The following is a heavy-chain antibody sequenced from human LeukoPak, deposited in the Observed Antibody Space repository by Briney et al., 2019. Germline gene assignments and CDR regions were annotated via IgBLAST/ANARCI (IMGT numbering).Heavy chain of an antibody. V-gene: IGHV4-38-2*02. CDR1: GYNINKGYY. J-gene: IGHJ4*02. Sequence: SETLSLTCSVSGYNINKGYYWGWVRQPLGKGLEWIGAIYHSGTTYYNPSLKNRLTFSVDTSNNQFSVRLRSVTAADTAVYYCARGLPPLDPEIVVVPAAMPGGYGGQGTLVTVSS. D-gene: IGHD2-2*01. CDR2: IYHSGTT. CDR3: ARGLPPLDPEIVVVPAAMPGGY.